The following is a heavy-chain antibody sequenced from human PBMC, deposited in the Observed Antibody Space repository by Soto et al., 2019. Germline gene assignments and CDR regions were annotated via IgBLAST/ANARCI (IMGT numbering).Heavy chain of an antibody. CDR3: APLNWDPGS. CDR2: IDDSGST. D-gene: IGHD7-27*01. J-gene: IGHJ5*01. V-gene: IGHV4-31*11. CDR1: GGSIASGGCY. Sequence: TLALTWAVSGGSIASGGCYGSWIRQPPGKGLEWIGYIDDSGSTFYNPSLKTRVTISVDTSKNQFSLKLNSVTAADTAVYYSAPLNWDPGSWS.